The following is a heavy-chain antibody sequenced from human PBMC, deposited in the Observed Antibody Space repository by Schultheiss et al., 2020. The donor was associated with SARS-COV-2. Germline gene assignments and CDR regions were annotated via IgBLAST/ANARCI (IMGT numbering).Heavy chain of an antibody. CDR1: GYTFTGYY. D-gene: IGHD5-12*01. CDR2: ISPSSGGT. Sequence: ASVKVSCKASGYTFTGYYMHWVRQAPGRGLEWMGRISPSSGGTNYAQKFQGRVTMTRDTSISTAYMELSRLRSDDTAVYYCARGRGYSGYEVGYWGQGTLVTVSS. J-gene: IGHJ4*02. CDR3: ARGRGYSGYEVGY. V-gene: IGHV1-2*06.